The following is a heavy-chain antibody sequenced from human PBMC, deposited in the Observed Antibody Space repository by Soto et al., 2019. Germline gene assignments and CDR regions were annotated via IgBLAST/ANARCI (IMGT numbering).Heavy chain of an antibody. Sequence: TLSLTCTVSGGSISSGDYYWSWIRQPPGKGLEWIGYIYYSGSTYYNPSLKSRVTISVDTSKNQFSLKLSSVTAADTAVYYCARNLKTYYFGSGANVGIDNWGQETLLTVSS. CDR1: GGSISSGDYY. D-gene: IGHD3-10*01. J-gene: IGHJ4*02. V-gene: IGHV4-30-4*01. CDR2: IYYSGST. CDR3: ARNLKTYYFGSGANVGIDN.